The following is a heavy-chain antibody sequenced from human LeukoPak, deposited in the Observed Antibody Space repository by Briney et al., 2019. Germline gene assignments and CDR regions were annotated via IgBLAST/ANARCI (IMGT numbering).Heavy chain of an antibody. Sequence: ASVKVSCKASGYTFTSYGISWVRQAPGQGLEWMGGIIPIFGTANYAQKFQGRVTITADESTSTAYMELSSLRSEDTAVYYCARGTSSGYYETPDAFDIWGQGTMVTVSS. CDR1: GYTFTSYG. J-gene: IGHJ3*02. V-gene: IGHV1-69*13. CDR2: IIPIFGTA. D-gene: IGHD3-22*01. CDR3: ARGTSSGYYETPDAFDI.